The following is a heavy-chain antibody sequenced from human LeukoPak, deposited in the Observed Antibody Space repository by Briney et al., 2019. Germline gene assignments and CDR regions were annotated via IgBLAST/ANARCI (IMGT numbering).Heavy chain of an antibody. CDR3: ARAPYYYDSSGYSSGEKYFQH. CDR1: GGSISSGGYY. V-gene: IGHV4-31*03. CDR2: IYYSGST. D-gene: IGHD3-22*01. J-gene: IGHJ1*01. Sequence: SETLSLTCTVSGGSISSGGYYWSWIRQHPGKGLEWIGYIYYSGSTYYNPSLKSRVTISVDTSKNQFSLKLSSVTAADTAVYYRARAPYYYDSSGYSSGEKYFQHWGQGTLVTVSS.